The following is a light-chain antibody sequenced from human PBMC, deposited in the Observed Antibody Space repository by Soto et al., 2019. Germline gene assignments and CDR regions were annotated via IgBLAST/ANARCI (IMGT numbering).Light chain of an antibody. V-gene: IGLV2-14*01. J-gene: IGLJ1*01. CDR3: SSYTSATTYV. CDR1: SSDVGAYDY. CDR2: EVS. Sequence: QSARTQPASVSGSPGQSITISCTGTSSDVGAYDYVSWYQHHPGKAPKLMIHEVSDRPSGISNRFSGSKSGNTASLTISGLQAEDEADYYCSSYTSATTYVFGTGTKVTVL.